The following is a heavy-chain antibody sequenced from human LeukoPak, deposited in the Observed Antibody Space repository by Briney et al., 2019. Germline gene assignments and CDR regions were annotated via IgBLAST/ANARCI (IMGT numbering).Heavy chain of an antibody. V-gene: IGHV1-24*01. CDR1: GYTLTELS. CDR2: FDPEDSKT. D-gene: IGHD5-24*01. CDR3: ATPIRDGYNFDY. Sequence: ASVKVSCKVSGYTLTELSMHWVRQAPGKGLEWMGGFDPEDSKTIYAQKFQGRVTLTEDTSTDTAYMELSSLRSEDTAVYYCATPIRDGYNFDYWGQGTLVTVSS. J-gene: IGHJ4*02.